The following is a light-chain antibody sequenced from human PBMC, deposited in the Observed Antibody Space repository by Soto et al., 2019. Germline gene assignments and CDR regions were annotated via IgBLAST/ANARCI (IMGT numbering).Light chain of an antibody. CDR1: SSDVGGYNY. J-gene: IGLJ2*01. Sequence: QSALTQPASVSGSPGQSITISCTGTSSDVGGYNYVSWYQQHPGKAPKLVIYEVTKRPSGVSNRFAGSKSGNTASLTISGLHAEDDTDYYCSSYTSTKHVVFGGGTKLTVL. V-gene: IGLV2-14*01. CDR3: SSYTSTKHVV. CDR2: EVT.